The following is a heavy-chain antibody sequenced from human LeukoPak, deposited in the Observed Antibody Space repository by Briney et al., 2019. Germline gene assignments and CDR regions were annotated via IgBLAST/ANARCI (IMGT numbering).Heavy chain of an antibody. CDR1: GYTLTELS. D-gene: IGHD1-26*01. Sequence: GASVKVSCKVSGYTLTELSMHWVRQAPGKGLEWMGGFDPEDGETIYAQKFQGRVTMTEDTSTDTAYMELSSLRTEDTAVYYCAKGYGWEASYYYYYMDVWGKGTTVTISS. CDR3: AKGYGWEASYYYYYMDV. J-gene: IGHJ6*03. V-gene: IGHV1-24*01. CDR2: FDPEDGET.